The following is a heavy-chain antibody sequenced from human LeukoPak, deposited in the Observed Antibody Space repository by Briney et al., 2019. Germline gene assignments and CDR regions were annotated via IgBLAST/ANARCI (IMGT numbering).Heavy chain of an antibody. V-gene: IGHV3-7*01. D-gene: IGHD3-16*01. Sequence: GGSLRLSCAASGFTFSSCWMSWVRQAPGKGLEWVANIKQDGSEKYYVDSVKGRFTISRDNAKNSLYLQMNSLRAEDTAVYYCARDWDYGMDVWGQGTTVTVSS. CDR3: ARDWDYGMDV. CDR1: GFTFSSCW. CDR2: IKQDGSEK. J-gene: IGHJ6*02.